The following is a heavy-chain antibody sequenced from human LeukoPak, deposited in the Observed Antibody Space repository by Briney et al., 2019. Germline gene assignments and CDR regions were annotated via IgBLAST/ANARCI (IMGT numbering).Heavy chain of an antibody. CDR1: GASISSSSFY. Sequence: SETLSLTCTVSGASISSSSFYWGWIRQPPGKGLEWIGSIYYSGSTSYSPSLESRVTLSVDTSKNQFSLQLTSVTAADTAVYYCAITGRHSSVDYWGQGTLVTVSS. J-gene: IGHJ4*02. V-gene: IGHV4-39*01. CDR3: AITGRHSSVDY. CDR2: IYYSGST. D-gene: IGHD3-10*01.